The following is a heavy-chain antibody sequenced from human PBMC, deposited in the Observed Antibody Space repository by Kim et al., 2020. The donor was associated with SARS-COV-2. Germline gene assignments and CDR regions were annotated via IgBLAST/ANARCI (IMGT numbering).Heavy chain of an antibody. J-gene: IGHJ4*02. Sequence: GGSLRLSCAASGFTFSSYSMNWVRQAPGKGLEWVSSISSSSSYIYYADSVKGRFTISRDNAKNSLYLQMNSLRAEDTAVYYCARVLGYYDSSGYSDYWGQGTLVTVSS. CDR1: GFTFSSYS. V-gene: IGHV3-21*01. D-gene: IGHD3-22*01. CDR2: ISSSSSYI. CDR3: ARVLGYYDSSGYSDY.